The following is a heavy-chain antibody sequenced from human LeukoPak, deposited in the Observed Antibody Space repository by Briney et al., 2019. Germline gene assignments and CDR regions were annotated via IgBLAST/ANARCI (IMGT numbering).Heavy chain of an antibody. J-gene: IGHJ5*02. Sequence: SQTLSLTCAISGDSVSSNSAGWNWIRQSPSGGLEWLGRTYYRSKWYIDYAVSVKGRITINPDTSKNQFSLKLSSVTAADTAVYYRARFRETYCSGGSCYSGWFDPWGQGTLVTVSS. V-gene: IGHV6-1*01. CDR3: ARFRETYCSGGSCYSGWFDP. CDR1: GDSVSSNSAG. D-gene: IGHD2-15*01. CDR2: TYYRSKWYI.